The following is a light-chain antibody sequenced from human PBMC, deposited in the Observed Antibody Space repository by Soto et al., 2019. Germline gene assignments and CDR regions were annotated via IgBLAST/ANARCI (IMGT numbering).Light chain of an antibody. J-gene: IGLJ2*01. Sequence: QSVLTQPPSASGTPGQRVTISCSGSRSNIGSNYVYWYQQLPGTAPKVLIYKNNQRPSGVPDRLSGSKSGTSASLAISGLRSEDEADYYCAAWDDSLSGLVFGGGTKVTVL. V-gene: IGLV1-47*01. CDR1: RSNIGSNY. CDR3: AAWDDSLSGLV. CDR2: KNN.